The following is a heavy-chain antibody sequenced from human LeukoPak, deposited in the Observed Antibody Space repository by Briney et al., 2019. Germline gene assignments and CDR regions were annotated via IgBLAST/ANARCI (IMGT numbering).Heavy chain of an antibody. CDR3: ARVAAAAGCDY. Sequence: SETLSLTCTVSGGSISSSSYYWGWIRQPPGKGLEWIGSIYYSGSTYYNPSLKSRVTISVDTSKNQFSLKLSSVTAADTAVYYCARVAAAAGCDYWGQGTLVTVSS. J-gene: IGHJ4*02. CDR1: GGSISSSSYY. CDR2: IYYSGST. V-gene: IGHV4-39*07. D-gene: IGHD6-13*01.